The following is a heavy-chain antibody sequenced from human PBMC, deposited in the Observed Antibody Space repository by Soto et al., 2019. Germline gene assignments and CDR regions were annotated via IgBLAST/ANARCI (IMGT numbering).Heavy chain of an antibody. J-gene: IGHJ6*03. CDR1: GFLFNDYA. Sequence: DVQLLESGGGLVPPGGSLRLSCAASGFLFNDYAMTWVRQAPGKGLEWVSAISGNGRNEYYADSVKGGFTISRDSSENMMSLQMNGLRAEDTAKYYCVKGMNYYYYYMDVWGKGTTVTVSS. CDR2: ISGNGRNE. V-gene: IGHV3-23*01. CDR3: VKGMNYYYYYMDV.